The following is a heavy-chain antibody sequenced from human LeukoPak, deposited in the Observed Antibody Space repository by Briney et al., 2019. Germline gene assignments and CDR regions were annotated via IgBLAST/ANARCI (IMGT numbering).Heavy chain of an antibody. CDR3: ARSGGATGHDAFDI. J-gene: IGHJ3*02. Sequence: PSETLSLTCTVSSGSSSDHYWNWIRQPPGKGLEWIGYIYYSGSTTYNPSLKSRVTMSIDTSQTQFSLKLSSLTAADTAVYYCARSGGATGHDAFDIWGQGTMVTVSS. D-gene: IGHD1-26*01. CDR1: SGSSSDHY. CDR2: IYYSGST. V-gene: IGHV4-59*11.